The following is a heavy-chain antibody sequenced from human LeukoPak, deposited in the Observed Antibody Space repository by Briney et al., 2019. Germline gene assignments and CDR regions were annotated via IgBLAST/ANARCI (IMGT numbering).Heavy chain of an antibody. CDR2: IKSKTDGGTT. D-gene: IGHD2-2*01. CDR1: GFTFSNAW. Sequence: GGSLRLSCAASGFTFSNAWMSWVRQAPGKGLEWVGRIKSKTDGGTTDYAAPVKGRFTISRDDSKNTLYLQMNSLKTEDTAVYYCTTEEAYCSSTSCGDAFDIWGQGTMVTVSS. CDR3: TTEEAYCSSTSCGDAFDI. V-gene: IGHV3-15*01. J-gene: IGHJ3*02.